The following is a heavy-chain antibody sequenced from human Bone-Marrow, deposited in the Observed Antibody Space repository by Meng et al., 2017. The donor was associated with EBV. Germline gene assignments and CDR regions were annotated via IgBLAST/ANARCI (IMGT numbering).Heavy chain of an antibody. V-gene: IGHV4-34*01. J-gene: IGHJ2*01. CDR3: ARGEWSVDYGDSLSSSFDL. D-gene: IGHD4-17*01. CDR2: INHSGST. CDR1: GGSFSGYY. Sequence: QVQLQQWGAGLLKPSETLSLTCAVYGGSFSGYYWSWIRQPPGKGLEWIGEINHSGSTNYNPSLKSRVTISVDTSKNQFSLKLSSVTAADTAVYYCARGEWSVDYGDSLSSSFDLWGRGTLCTVSS.